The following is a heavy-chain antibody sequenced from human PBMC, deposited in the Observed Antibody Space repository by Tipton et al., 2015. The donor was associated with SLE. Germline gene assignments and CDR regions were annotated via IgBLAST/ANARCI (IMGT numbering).Heavy chain of an antibody. D-gene: IGHD6-19*01. V-gene: IGHV4-59*01. CDR3: ARSEYSSGLIDY. Sequence: TLSLTCTVSGGPISNNYWSWVRQPPGKGLEWIGYIYSGGSTNYNPSLQSRLTISVDTSKNQFSLKLSSVTAADTAVYYCARSEYSSGLIDYWGQGTLVTVSS. J-gene: IGHJ4*02. CDR2: IYSGGST. CDR1: GGPISNNY.